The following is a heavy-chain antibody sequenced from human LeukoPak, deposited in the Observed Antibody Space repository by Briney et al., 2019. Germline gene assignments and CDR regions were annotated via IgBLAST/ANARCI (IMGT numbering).Heavy chain of an antibody. Sequence: PGGSLRLSCAASGFTFSSYAMNWVRQARGRGLEWVSGFSGSGGTTYYADSVKGRFAISRDNSKNTLYLQMNSLRAEDTAVYYCANGNRCTSPNCLGYYFFYMDVWGKGTTVTVSS. V-gene: IGHV3-23*01. CDR3: ANGNRCTSPNCLGYYFFYMDV. J-gene: IGHJ6*03. D-gene: IGHD2-8*01. CDR2: FSGSGGTT. CDR1: GFTFSSYA.